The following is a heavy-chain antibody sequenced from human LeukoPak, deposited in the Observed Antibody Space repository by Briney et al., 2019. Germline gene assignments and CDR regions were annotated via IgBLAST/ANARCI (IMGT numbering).Heavy chain of an antibody. CDR2: LDWKSQRI. CDR1: GFKFDDYA. Sequence: PGGSLRLSCAASGFKFDDYAMHWVRQVPGKGPEWVSGLDWKSQRIAYADSVRGRFTVSRDNAKNSLYLQMNSLRAEDMALYYCTKEPLDYWGQGTLVTVSS. V-gene: IGHV3-9*03. CDR3: TKEPLDY. J-gene: IGHJ4*02.